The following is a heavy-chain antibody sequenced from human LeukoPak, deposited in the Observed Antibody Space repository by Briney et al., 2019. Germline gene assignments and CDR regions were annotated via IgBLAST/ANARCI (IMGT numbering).Heavy chain of an antibody. D-gene: IGHD5-24*01. CDR3: ARGGRRDGYNS. CDR2: ISAYNGNT. J-gene: IGHJ4*02. Sequence: ASVKVSCKASGYTFTGYYMHWVRQAPGQGLEWMGWISAYNGNTNYAQKLQGRVTMTTDTSTSTAYMELRSLRSDDTAVYYCARGGRRDGYNSWGQGTLVTVSS. V-gene: IGHV1-18*04. CDR1: GYTFTGYY.